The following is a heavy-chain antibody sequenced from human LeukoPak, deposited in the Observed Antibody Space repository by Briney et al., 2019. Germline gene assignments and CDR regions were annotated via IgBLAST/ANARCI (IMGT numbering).Heavy chain of an antibody. Sequence: GGSLRLSCAGSGFIFSTYAMTWVRQAPGKGLEWVSGITASGHNINYADSVKGRFTISRDNSKNTLYLQMSSLRAEDTAVYYCAKDASNYFWYFDLWGRGTLVTVSS. D-gene: IGHD1-1*01. CDR3: AKDASNYFWYFDL. J-gene: IGHJ2*01. V-gene: IGHV3-23*01. CDR2: ITASGHNI. CDR1: GFIFSTYA.